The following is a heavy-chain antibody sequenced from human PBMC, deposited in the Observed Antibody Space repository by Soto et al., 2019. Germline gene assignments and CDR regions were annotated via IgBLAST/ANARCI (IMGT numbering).Heavy chain of an antibody. Sequence: GESLKISCKGSGYSFTNYWIGWVRQMPGKGLEWMGIIYPGDSDTTYSPSFQGQVTISVDKSISTAYLQWSSLKASDTAQYYFARPGFCSRTEWLDFDYWGQGTQVTVSS. V-gene: IGHV5-51*01. CDR3: ARPGFCSRTEWLDFDY. CDR1: GYSFTNYW. CDR2: IYPGDSDT. D-gene: IGHD2-2*01. J-gene: IGHJ4*02.